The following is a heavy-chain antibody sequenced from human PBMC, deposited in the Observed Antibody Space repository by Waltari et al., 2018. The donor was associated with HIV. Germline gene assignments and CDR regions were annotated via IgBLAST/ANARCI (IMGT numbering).Heavy chain of an antibody. J-gene: IGHJ6*02. CDR1: GGARRRDY. CDR2: IYYSGST. D-gene: IGHD1-26*01. V-gene: IGHV4-59*01. CDR3: ARNFYGPGVDV. Sequence: QGQLQESGPGLVKPSETLSLTCTVSGGARRRDYWSWIRQHPGKGLEWIGYIYYSGSTNYTPSLKSRVTISVDTSKNQFSLKLSSVTAADTAVYYCARNFYGPGVDVWGQGTTVTVSS.